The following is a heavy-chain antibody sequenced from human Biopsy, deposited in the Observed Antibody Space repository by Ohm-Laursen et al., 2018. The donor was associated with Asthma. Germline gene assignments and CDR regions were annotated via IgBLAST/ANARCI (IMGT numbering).Heavy chain of an antibody. J-gene: IGHJ4*02. CDR2: MYHSGSP. D-gene: IGHD3-22*01. V-gene: IGHV4-39*01. CDR3: VRHQYSSSWSTFDY. Sequence: GTLSLTCTVSGGSITSSSYYWGWIRQPPGKGMEWIGSMYHSGSPYYHPSLKSRATISVDTSKNQLSLKMSSVTAADTAAYFCVRHQYSSSWSTFDYWGQGALATVSS. CDR1: GGSITSSSYY.